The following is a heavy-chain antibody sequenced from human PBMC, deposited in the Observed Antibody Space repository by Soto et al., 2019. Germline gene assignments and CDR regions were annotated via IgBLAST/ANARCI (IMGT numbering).Heavy chain of an antibody. CDR3: ARDSVAYSPQKITGTDRGYYYYYMDV. CDR1: GYTFTGYY. D-gene: IGHD1-20*01. J-gene: IGHJ6*03. CDR2: INPNSGGT. V-gene: IGHV1-2*04. Sequence: QVQLVQSGAEVKKPGASVKVSCKASGYTFTGYYMHWVRQAPGQGLERMGWINPNSGGTNYAQKFQGWVTMTKDTSISTAYMELSRLRSDDTAVYYCARDSVAYSPQKITGTDRGYYYYYMDVWGKGTTVTVSS.